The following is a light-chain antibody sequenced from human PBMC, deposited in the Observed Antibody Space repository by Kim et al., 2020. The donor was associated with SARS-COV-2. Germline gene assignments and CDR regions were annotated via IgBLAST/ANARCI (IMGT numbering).Light chain of an antibody. J-gene: IGKJ1*01. CDR1: QDISNY. CDR3: QTYDSVPWT. CDR2: AAS. V-gene: IGKV1-27*01. Sequence: ASVGDRVTITCRASQDISNYVAWYQQEPGKVPKLLIYAASALQSGVPSRFGVSGSWTDFTLTITSLQPEDVATYYCQTYDSVPWTFGPGTKVDIK.